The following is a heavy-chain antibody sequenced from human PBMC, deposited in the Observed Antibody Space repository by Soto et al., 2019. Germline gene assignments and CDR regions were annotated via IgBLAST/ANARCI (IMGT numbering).Heavy chain of an antibody. V-gene: IGHV1-69*19. CDR2: ISPMFGAA. Sequence: QVQLVQSGAEMKKPGSSVKVSCQSSGGTFNTYAMNWVRQAPGQGPEWMGEISPMFGAANYAPKFQGRVTITADESTATSYMQLSSLTAEDTALYFCAREVQVHTPAFVYWGQGTLVTVSS. D-gene: IGHD3-10*01. J-gene: IGHJ4*02. CDR1: GGTFNTYA. CDR3: AREVQVHTPAFVY.